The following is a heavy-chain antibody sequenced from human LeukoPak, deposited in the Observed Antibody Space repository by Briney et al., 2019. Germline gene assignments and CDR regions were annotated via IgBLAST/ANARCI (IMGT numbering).Heavy chain of an antibody. CDR1: GITFSSYE. V-gene: IGHV3-48*03. J-gene: IGHJ6*02. CDR2: ISSSGSTI. CDR3: ARDYCSSTSCYSPGMDV. D-gene: IGHD2-2*02. Sequence: GGSLRLSCAASGITFSSYEMNWVRQAPGKGLEWVSYISSSGSTIYYADSVKGRFTISRDNAKNSLYLQMNSLRAEDTAVYYCARDYCSSTSCYSPGMDVWGQGTTVTVSS.